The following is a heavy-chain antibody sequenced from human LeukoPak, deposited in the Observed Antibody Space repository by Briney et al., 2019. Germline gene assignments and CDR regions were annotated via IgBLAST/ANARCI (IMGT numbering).Heavy chain of an antibody. Sequence: GESLKISCKGSGYSFAIYWIGWVRQMPGKGLEWLGIIYPGDSDTTYNPSFQGQVTISPHKSTNPAYLQWSSLKASDNAMYYCARRAPFGSGRIYYFDYWGQGTLVTVSS. D-gene: IGHD3-10*01. J-gene: IGHJ4*02. CDR3: ARRAPFGSGRIYYFDY. CDR1: GYSFAIYW. CDR2: IYPGDSDT. V-gene: IGHV5-51*01.